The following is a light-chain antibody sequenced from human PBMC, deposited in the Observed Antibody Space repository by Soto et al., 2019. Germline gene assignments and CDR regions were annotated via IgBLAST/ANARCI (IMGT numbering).Light chain of an antibody. CDR3: SPYAGINKLGV. CDR1: SSDVGGYKY. Sequence: QSALTQPPSASGSPGQSVTISFTGTSSDVGGYKYVSWYQQQPGKAPKLMIFEVNKRPSGVPDRFSGSKSGNPASLSVSGTQDEDEADDYCSPYAGINKLGVFETGTKLTV. J-gene: IGLJ1*01. V-gene: IGLV2-8*01. CDR2: EVN.